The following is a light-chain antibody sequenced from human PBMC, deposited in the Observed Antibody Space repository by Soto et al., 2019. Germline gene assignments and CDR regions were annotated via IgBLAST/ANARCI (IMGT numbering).Light chain of an antibody. CDR2: EVS. J-gene: IGLJ1*01. V-gene: IGLV2-14*01. Sequence: QSALTQPASVSASPGQSITISCAGTSSDVGGWPHVSWYQQHPGKAPKLVIYEVSNRPSGVSSRFSGSKSGNTASLTISGLQAEDEADYYCISYTVSRSYVFGTGTKVTVL. CDR1: SSDVGGWPH. CDR3: ISYTVSRSYV.